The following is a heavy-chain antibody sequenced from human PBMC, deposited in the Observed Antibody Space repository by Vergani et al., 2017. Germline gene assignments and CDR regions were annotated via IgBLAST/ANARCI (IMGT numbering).Heavy chain of an antibody. CDR3: ATAGAAYCRGASCYDFFEY. Sequence: DVHLAESGGGFFQPGGSLRLSCSASGFSFNSYWMHWVRQVPGKGLLWVSRIKSDGSITAYADSVKGRFTISRDNAQNTLYLQMNSLRPEDTAVYYCATAGAAYCRGASCYDFFEYWGQGTLVTVAS. CDR2: IKSDGSIT. J-gene: IGHJ4*02. CDR1: GFSFNSYW. V-gene: IGHV3-74*03. D-gene: IGHD2-15*01.